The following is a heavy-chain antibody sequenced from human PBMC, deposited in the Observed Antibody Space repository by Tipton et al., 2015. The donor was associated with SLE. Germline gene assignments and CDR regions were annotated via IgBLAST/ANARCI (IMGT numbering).Heavy chain of an antibody. D-gene: IGHD2-15*01. CDR1: SFTFSSYW. J-gene: IGHJ4*02. V-gene: IGHV3-74*01. Sequence: SLRLSCTASSFTFSSYWMHWVRQVPGKGLVWVSEIDPDGSRTNYADYVEGRFTISRDNAKNTLSLQMNSLRVDDTGVYYCAPRQVDFDHWGQGTLVTVSS. CDR3: APRQVDFDH. CDR2: IDPDGSRT.